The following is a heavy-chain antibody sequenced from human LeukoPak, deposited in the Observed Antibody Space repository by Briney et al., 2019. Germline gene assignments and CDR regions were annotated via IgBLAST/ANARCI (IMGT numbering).Heavy chain of an antibody. CDR3: ARDINLVKVVLDAFDL. D-gene: IGHD2/OR15-2a*01. J-gene: IGHJ3*01. CDR1: AFSFNSFS. Sequence: GGSLRLYSSAYAFSFNSFSMNRVRPAPGNGLEWVSSISSSSTYIYFADSVKGRFTVSRDNARNSVYLQMNSLRAEDTAVYYCARDINLVKVVLDAFDLWGQGTMVIVSS. CDR2: ISSSSTYI. V-gene: IGHV3-21*01.